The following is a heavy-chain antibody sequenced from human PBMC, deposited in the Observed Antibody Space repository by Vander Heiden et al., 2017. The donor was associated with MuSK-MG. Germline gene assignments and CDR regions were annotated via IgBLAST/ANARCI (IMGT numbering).Heavy chain of an antibody. J-gene: IGHJ5*02. V-gene: IGHV4-34*01. D-gene: IGHD6-19*01. CDR2: INHSGST. Sequence: QVQLQQWGAGLLKPSETLSLTCAVYGGSFSGYYWSWIRQPPGKGLEWIGEINHSGSTNYNPSLKSRVTISVDTSKNQFSLKLSSVTAADTAVYYCARVGHSGWSYNWFDPWGQGTLVTVSS. CDR3: ARVGHSGWSYNWFDP. CDR1: GGSFSGYY.